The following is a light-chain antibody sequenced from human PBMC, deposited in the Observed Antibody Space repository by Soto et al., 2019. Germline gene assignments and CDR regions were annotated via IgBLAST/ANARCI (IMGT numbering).Light chain of an antibody. Sequence: EIVLTQSPAILSLSPGETATLSCRASQSVATYLAWYQHKPGQAPRLLIYDASTRITGVPARFSGSGSGTDFTLTINGLGPEDSAVYYCQQRSKWPRPFGQGTQVEIK. J-gene: IGKJ1*01. CDR3: QQRSKWPRP. CDR1: QSVATY. V-gene: IGKV3-11*01. CDR2: DAS.